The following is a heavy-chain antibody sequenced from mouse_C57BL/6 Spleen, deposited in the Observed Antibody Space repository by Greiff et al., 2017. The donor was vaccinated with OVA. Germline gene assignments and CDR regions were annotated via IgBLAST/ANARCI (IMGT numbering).Heavy chain of an antibody. V-gene: IGHV1-69*01. CDR2: IDPSDSYT. Sequence: QVQLQQSGAELVMPGASVKLSCKASGYTFTSYWMHWVKQRPGQGLEWIGEIDPSDSYTNYNQKFKGKSTLTVDKSSSTAYMQLSSLTSEDSAVYYCASLGRGFDYWGQGTTLTVSS. D-gene: IGHD4-1*01. CDR1: GYTFTSYW. J-gene: IGHJ2*01. CDR3: ASLGRGFDY.